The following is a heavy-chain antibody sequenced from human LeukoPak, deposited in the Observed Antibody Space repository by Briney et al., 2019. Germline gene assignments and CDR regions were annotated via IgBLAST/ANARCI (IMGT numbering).Heavy chain of an antibody. Sequence: QSGGSLRLSCAASGFTFSNAWMSWVRQAPGKGLEWVAVISYDGSNKYYADSVKGRFTISRDNSKNTLYLQMNSLRAEDTAVYYCARAYYFDYWGQGTLVTVSS. J-gene: IGHJ4*02. V-gene: IGHV3-30*03. CDR1: GFTFSNAW. CDR2: ISYDGSNK. CDR3: ARAYYFDY.